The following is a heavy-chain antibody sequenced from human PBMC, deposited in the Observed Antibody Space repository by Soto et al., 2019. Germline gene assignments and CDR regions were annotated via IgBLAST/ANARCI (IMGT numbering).Heavy chain of an antibody. CDR1: GDSVSSNSAA. D-gene: IGHD3-3*01. Sequence: KQSQTLSLTCAISGDSVSSNSAAWNWIRQSPSRGLEWLGRTYYRSKWYNDYAVSVKSRITINPDTSKNQFSLQLNSVTPEDTAVYYCARVGYDFWSGYFAYWGQGTLVTVSS. CDR2: TYYRSKWYN. CDR3: ARVGYDFWSGYFAY. V-gene: IGHV6-1*01. J-gene: IGHJ4*02.